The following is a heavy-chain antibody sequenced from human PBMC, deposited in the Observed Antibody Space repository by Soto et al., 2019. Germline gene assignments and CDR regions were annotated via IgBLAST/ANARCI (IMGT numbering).Heavy chain of an antibody. Sequence: PGGSLRLSCAASGFTFSSYSMNWVRQAPGKGLEWVSSISSSSSYIYYADSVKGRFTISRDNAKNSLYLQMNSLRAEDTAVYYCARDYKRQQLVKVNWFDPWGQGTLVTVSS. J-gene: IGHJ5*02. CDR1: GFTFSSYS. V-gene: IGHV3-21*01. CDR2: ISSSSSYI. CDR3: ARDYKRQQLVKVNWFDP. D-gene: IGHD6-13*01.